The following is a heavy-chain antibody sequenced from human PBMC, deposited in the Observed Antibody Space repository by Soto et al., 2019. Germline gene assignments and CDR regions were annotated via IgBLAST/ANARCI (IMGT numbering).Heavy chain of an antibody. V-gene: IGHV4-30-2*01. CDR1: GGSISSGGYS. CDR2: VYHSGST. D-gene: IGHD2-2*01. Sequence: LSLTCAVSGGSISSGGYSWSWIRQPPGKGLEWIGYVYHSGSTYYNPSLKSRVTISVDRSKNQFSLKLSSVTAADTAVYYCARVPDRWGQGTLVTVSS. CDR3: ARVPDR. J-gene: IGHJ5*02.